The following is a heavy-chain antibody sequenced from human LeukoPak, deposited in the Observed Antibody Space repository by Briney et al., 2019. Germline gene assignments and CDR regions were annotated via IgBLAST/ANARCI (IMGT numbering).Heavy chain of an antibody. J-gene: IGHJ5*02. Sequence: SETLSLTCTVSGGSISSYYWSWIRQSPGKGLECIGYIHYTGSTNYNPSLKSRVTISVETCKNQFSLKLKSVTAADTAVYYCARGGYYGSGNDFRFDPWGQGTLVTVSS. CDR1: GGSISSYY. CDR2: IHYTGST. CDR3: ARGGYYGSGNDFRFDP. D-gene: IGHD3-10*01. V-gene: IGHV4-59*01.